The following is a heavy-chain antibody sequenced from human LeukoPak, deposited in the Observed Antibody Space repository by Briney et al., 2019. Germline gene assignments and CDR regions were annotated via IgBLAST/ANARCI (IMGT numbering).Heavy chain of an antibody. CDR3: AKARYDGEVMIAATDY. J-gene: IGHJ4*02. V-gene: IGHV3-30*04. D-gene: IGHD2-15*01. CDR1: GFTFSSYA. CDR2: ISYDGSNK. Sequence: QPGGSLRLSCAASGFTFSSYAMHWVRQAPGKGLEWVAVISYDGSNKYYADSVKGRLTISRDNSKNTLYLQMNNLRADDTAVYYCAKARYDGEVMIAATDYWGQGTLVTVSS.